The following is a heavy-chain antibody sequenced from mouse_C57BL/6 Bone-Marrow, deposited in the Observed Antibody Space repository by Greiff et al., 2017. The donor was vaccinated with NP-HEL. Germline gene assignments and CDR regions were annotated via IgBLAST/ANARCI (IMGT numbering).Heavy chain of an antibody. CDR3: ARPNLGVVENYAMDY. CDR1: GYTFTDYY. CDR2: IYPGSGNT. V-gene: IGHV1-76*01. D-gene: IGHD1-1*01. Sequence: QVQLQQSGAELVRPGASVKLSCKASGYTFTDYYINWVKQRPGQGLEWIARIYPGSGNTYYNEKFKGKATLTAEKSSSTAYMHLSSLTSEDSAVYFCARPNLGVVENYAMDYWGQGTSVTVSS. J-gene: IGHJ4*01.